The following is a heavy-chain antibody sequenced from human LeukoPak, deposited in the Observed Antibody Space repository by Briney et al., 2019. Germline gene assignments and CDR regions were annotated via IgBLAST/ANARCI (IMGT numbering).Heavy chain of an antibody. J-gene: IGHJ4*02. V-gene: IGHV4-59*12. CDR1: GGSIRSYY. CDR2: IYDRRST. Sequence: PSETLSLTCTVSGGSIRSYYWSWIRQPPGKGLEWIGNIYDRRSTSYNPSLKSRVTISVDMSKNQFSLNLNSLTAADTAVYYCARDRRDITMVMPGPGDYWGQGTLVTVSS. D-gene: IGHD5-18*01. CDR3: ARDRRDITMVMPGPGDY.